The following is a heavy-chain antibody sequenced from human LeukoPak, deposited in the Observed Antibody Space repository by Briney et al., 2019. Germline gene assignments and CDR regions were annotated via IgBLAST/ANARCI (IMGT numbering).Heavy chain of an antibody. Sequence: ASVKVSCKASGYTFTGYYMHWVRQAPGQGLEWIGWINPNSGVTNYAQKFQGRVTITTDESTSTAYMELSSLRSEDTAVYYCARDRWRDVCSGGSCNKFDYWGQGTLVTVSS. CDR2: INPNSGVT. D-gene: IGHD2-15*01. V-gene: IGHV1-2*02. J-gene: IGHJ4*02. CDR3: ARDRWRDVCSGGSCNKFDY. CDR1: GYTFTGYY.